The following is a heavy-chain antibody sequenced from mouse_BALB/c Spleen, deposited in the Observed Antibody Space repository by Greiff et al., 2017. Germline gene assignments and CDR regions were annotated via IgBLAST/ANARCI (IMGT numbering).Heavy chain of an antibody. CDR1: GYTFTDYA. CDR3: ASTYYRYEFAY. V-gene: IGHV1-67*01. J-gene: IGHJ3*01. D-gene: IGHD2-14*01. CDR2: ISIYYDNT. Sequence: VQLVESGPELVRPGESVKISCKGSGYTFTDYAMHWVKQSHAKSLEWIGVISIYYDNTNYNQKFKGKATMTVDKSSSTAYMELARLTSEDSAIYYCASTYYRYEFAYWGQGTLVTVSA.